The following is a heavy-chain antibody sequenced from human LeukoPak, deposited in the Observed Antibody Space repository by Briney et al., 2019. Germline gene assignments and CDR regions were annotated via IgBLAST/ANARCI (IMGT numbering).Heavy chain of an antibody. Sequence: PGGSLRLSCAASGFTFSSYDMHWVRQAPGKGLEWVAVIWFDGSNKYYADSVKGRFTISRDNSKNTLYLQMNSLRAEDTAVYYCARPSGSYWYFDLWGRGTLVTV. J-gene: IGHJ2*01. CDR1: GFTFSSYD. D-gene: IGHD1-26*01. CDR3: ARPSGSYWYFDL. CDR2: IWFDGSNK. V-gene: IGHV3-33*01.